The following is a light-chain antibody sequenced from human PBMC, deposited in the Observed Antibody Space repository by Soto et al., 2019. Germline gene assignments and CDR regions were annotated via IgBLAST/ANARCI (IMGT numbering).Light chain of an antibody. CDR2: GAS. V-gene: IGKV3-20*01. J-gene: IGKJ1*01. CDR1: QSVSSN. Sequence: EIVLTQSPGTLSLSPGERATLSCRASQSVSSNLAWYQQKPGQAPRLLIYGASTRATGIPARFSGSGSGTEFTLTISSLQPEDFAVYYCQQYGSSGTFGQGTKVDIK. CDR3: QQYGSSGT.